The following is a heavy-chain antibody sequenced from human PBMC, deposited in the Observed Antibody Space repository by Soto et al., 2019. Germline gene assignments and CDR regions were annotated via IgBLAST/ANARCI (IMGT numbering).Heavy chain of an antibody. Sequence: EVQVVESGGDLVQRGGSLRLSCVASGFTFSVYSMNWVRQAPRKGLEWFSYITSDTKTIKYADSVKGRFTISRDNAKNSVYLQVNSLRGEDMAVYYCARSVEGHFDYWSQGTVVTDSS. J-gene: IGHJ4*02. D-gene: IGHD6-19*01. CDR1: GFTFSVYS. CDR2: ITSDTKTI. V-gene: IGHV3-48*01. CDR3: ARSVEGHFDY.